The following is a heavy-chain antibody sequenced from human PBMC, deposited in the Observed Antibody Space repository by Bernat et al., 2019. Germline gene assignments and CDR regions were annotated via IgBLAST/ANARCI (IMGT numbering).Heavy chain of an antibody. CDR3: AGVGGGSSGYVNWFDP. J-gene: IGHJ5*02. Sequence: EVQLVESGGALVQPGGSLRLSCAASGFTFSTYWMHWVRQAPGKGLVWVSRINDDGSNTNYADSVERGFTISRDNAKDTRYLQMSSRRAEDTAVYYCAGVGGGSSGYVNWFDPWGQGTLVTVSS. V-gene: IGHV3-74*01. CDR2: INDDGSNT. CDR1: GFTFSTYW. D-gene: IGHD3-22*01.